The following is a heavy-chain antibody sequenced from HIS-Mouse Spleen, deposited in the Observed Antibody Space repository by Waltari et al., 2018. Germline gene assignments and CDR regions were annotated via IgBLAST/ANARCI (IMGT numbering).Heavy chain of an antibody. J-gene: IGHJ2*01. D-gene: IGHD6-13*01. CDR2: IYYSGST. V-gene: IGHV4-39*07. CDR3: AREIPYSSSWYDWYFDL. CDR1: GGAISSSSYY. Sequence: QLQLQESGPGLVKPSATLSLTCTVSGGAISSSSYYCGWIRQPPGKGLEWIGSIYYSGSTYYNPSLKSLVTISVDTSKNQFSLKLSSVTAADTAVYYCAREIPYSSSWYDWYFDLWGRGTLVTVSS.